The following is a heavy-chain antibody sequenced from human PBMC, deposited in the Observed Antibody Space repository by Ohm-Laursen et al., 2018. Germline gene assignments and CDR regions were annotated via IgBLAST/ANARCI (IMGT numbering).Heavy chain of an antibody. CDR3: AKDQEGRTVVHLDY. J-gene: IGHJ4*02. Sequence: SLRLSCAASGFTFNTYGMHWVRQAPGKGLEWVAVISYDGSDKYYADSVKGRFTISRDYSKSTLYLQMNSLRAGDTAIYYCAKDQEGRTVVHLDYWGQGTLVTVSS. D-gene: IGHD2-15*01. CDR2: ISYDGSDK. V-gene: IGHV3-30*18. CDR1: GFTFNTYG.